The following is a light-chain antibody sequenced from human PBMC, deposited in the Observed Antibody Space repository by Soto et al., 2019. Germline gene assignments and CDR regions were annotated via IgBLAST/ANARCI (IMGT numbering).Light chain of an antibody. Sequence: DVVLTQSPDSLAMSLGETATITCRTSQSALFSASNKNYIAWYQRRPGQPLRLLFYWASTRASGVPERFSGSGSGTDFTLTISSLQPYDAAIYYCQQYFSIPMFTFAQGTKLQIK. V-gene: IGKV4-1*01. CDR2: WAS. J-gene: IGKJ2*01. CDR3: QQYFSIPMFT. CDR1: QSALFSASNKNY.